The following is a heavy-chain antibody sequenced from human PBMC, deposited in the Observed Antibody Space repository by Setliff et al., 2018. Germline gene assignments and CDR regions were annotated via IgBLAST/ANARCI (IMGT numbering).Heavy chain of an antibody. CDR2: IGASGHNT. J-gene: IGHJ4*02. V-gene: IGHV3-23*01. D-gene: IGHD1-26*01. CDR1: GFTFTSAV. Sequence: PGGSLRLSCTASGFTFTSAVMTWFRQAPGKGLEWVASIGASGHNTYYADSVKGRFTISRDNSKNTLYLQMNSLRTEDTAVYFCTRLVGGSFSFDSWGQGTLVTVSS. CDR3: TRLVGGSFSFDS.